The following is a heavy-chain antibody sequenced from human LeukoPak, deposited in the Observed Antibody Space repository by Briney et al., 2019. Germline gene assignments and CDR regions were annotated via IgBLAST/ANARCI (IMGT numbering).Heavy chain of an antibody. CDR3: ARDRQWLVDY. D-gene: IGHD6-19*01. J-gene: IGHJ4*02. Sequence: PSETLFLTCTVSGGSISSGSYYWSWIRQPAGKGLEWIGRIYTSGSTNYNPSLKSRVTISVDTSKNQFSLKLSSVTAADTAVYYCARDRQWLVDYWGQGTLVTVSS. V-gene: IGHV4-61*02. CDR1: GGSISSGSYY. CDR2: IYTSGST.